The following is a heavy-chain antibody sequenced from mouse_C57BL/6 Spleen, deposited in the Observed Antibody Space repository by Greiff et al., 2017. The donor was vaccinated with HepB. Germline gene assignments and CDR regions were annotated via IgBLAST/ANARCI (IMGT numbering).Heavy chain of an antibody. V-gene: IGHV1-82*01. D-gene: IGHD1-1*01. CDR1: GYAFSSSW. CDR3: ARGVLRY. CDR2: IYPGDGDT. Sequence: QVQLQQSGPELGKPGASVKISCKASGYAFSSSWMNWVKQRPGKGLEWNGRIYPGDGDTNYNGKFKGKATLTADKSSSTAYMQLSSLTSEDSAVYFCARGVLRYWGQGTTLTVSS. J-gene: IGHJ2*01.